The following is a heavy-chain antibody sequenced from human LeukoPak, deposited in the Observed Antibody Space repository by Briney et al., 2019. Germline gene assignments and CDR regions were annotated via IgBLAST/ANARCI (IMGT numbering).Heavy chain of an antibody. D-gene: IGHD2-2*01. CDR2: ISGSGGRT. J-gene: IGHJ4*02. CDR3: AKGRTSWDLVYFDY. V-gene: IGHV3-23*01. Sequence: PGGSLRLSCAASGFTFSSYAMTWVRQPPGKGLEWVSTISGSGGRTYYADSVKGRFTISRDNAKNSLYLQMNSLRAEDTALYYCAKGRTSWDLVYFDYWGQGTLVTVSS. CDR1: GFTFSSYA.